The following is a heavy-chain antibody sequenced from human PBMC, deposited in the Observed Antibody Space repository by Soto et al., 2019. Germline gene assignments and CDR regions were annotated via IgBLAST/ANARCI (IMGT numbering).Heavy chain of an antibody. J-gene: IGHJ4*02. V-gene: IGHV4-59*01. CDR2: IYYSGST. D-gene: IGHD5-12*01. CDR3: ASVPSGYEYHFDY. Sequence: KPSETLSLTCIVSGGSISSYYWNWIRQPPGKGLEWIGFIYYSGSTRYNPSLKGRLTMSVDTSKNQFSLNLSSVTPADTAVYYCASVPSGYEYHFDYWGQGTLVTVSS. CDR1: GGSISSYY.